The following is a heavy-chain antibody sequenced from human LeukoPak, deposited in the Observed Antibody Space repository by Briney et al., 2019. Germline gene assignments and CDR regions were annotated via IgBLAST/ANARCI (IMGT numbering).Heavy chain of an antibody. D-gene: IGHD3-22*01. Sequence: PGGSLRLSCAASGFTFSSYAMHWVRQAPGKGLEWVAVISYDGSNKYYADSVKGRLTISRDNSKNTLYLQMNSLRAEDTAVYYCAKDHNYDSSGSYGMDVWGQGTTVTVSS. CDR1: GFTFSSYA. CDR3: AKDHNYDSSGSYGMDV. J-gene: IGHJ6*02. V-gene: IGHV3-30-3*01. CDR2: ISYDGSNK.